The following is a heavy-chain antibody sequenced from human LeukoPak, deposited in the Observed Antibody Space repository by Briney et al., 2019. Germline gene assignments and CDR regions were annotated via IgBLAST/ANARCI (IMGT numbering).Heavy chain of an antibody. CDR2: ISNDSVDK. V-gene: IGHV3-11*04. CDR1: GFRFSDYY. D-gene: IGHD5-24*01. Sequence: GGSLRLSCVGSGFRFSDYYMSWIRQAPGKGLEWVSYISNDSVDKYYVDSVRGRFTISRDNAKKSMYLQMSGLRVEDTAVYYCARRDWVSGSVRAFDIWGQGTMVTVSS. J-gene: IGHJ3*02. CDR3: ARRDWVSGSVRAFDI.